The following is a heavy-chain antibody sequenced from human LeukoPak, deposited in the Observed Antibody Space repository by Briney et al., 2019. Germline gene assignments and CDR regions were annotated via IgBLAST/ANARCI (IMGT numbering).Heavy chain of an antibody. V-gene: IGHV3-74*01. Sequence: GGSLRLSCAASGFTFSSYWMHWVRQAPGKGLVWVSRINSDGSSTSYADSVKGRFTISRDNAKNTLYLQMNSLRAEDTAVYYCARDPTYSSGWSFRYYYYGMDVWGQGTTVTVSS. J-gene: IGHJ6*02. D-gene: IGHD6-19*01. CDR2: INSDGSST. CDR3: ARDPTYSSGWSFRYYYYGMDV. CDR1: GFTFSSYW.